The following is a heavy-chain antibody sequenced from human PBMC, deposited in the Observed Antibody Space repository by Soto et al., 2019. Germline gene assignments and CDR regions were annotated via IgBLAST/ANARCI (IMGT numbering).Heavy chain of an antibody. J-gene: IGHJ6*02. CDR3: ARERGGPVGYDFWSGLYYYHGMDV. V-gene: IGHV1-8*01. D-gene: IGHD3-3*01. CDR2: MNPNSGNT. CDR1: GYTLTSYD. Sequence: QVQLVQSVAEVKKPGASVKVSCKASGYTLTSYDINWVRQATGQGLEWMGWMNPNSGNTGYAQKFQGRVTMTRNTSISTANMELSSLRSVDTAVYYCARERGGPVGYDFWSGLYYYHGMDVWGQGTTVTVSS.